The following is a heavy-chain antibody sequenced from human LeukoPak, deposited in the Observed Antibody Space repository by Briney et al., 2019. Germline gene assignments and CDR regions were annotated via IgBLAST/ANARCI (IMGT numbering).Heavy chain of an antibody. J-gene: IGHJ4*02. CDR1: GGSISSSSYY. Sequence: PSETLSLTCTVSGGSISSSSYYWGWIRQPPGKGLEWIGSIYYSGSTYYNPSLKSRVTISVDTSKNQFSLKLSSVTAADTAVYYCARFTYYYGSGPNWGQGTLVTVSS. CDR3: ARFTYYYGSGPN. V-gene: IGHV4-39*01. CDR2: IYYSGST. D-gene: IGHD3-10*01.